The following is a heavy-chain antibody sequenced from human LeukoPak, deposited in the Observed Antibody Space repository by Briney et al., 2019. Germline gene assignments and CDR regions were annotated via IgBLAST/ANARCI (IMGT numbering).Heavy chain of an antibody. CDR1: GYSISSGYY. CDR3: ARANCSSTSCYFHSYNWFDP. CDR2: NYHSGST. J-gene: IGHJ5*02. Sequence: PAETLSLTCAVSGYSISSGYYWGWIRQPPGKGLEWIGSNYHSGSTYYNPSLKSRVTISVDTSKNQFSLKLSSVTAADTAVYYCARANCSSTSCYFHSYNWFDPWGQGTLVTVSS. D-gene: IGHD2-2*01. V-gene: IGHV4-38-2*01.